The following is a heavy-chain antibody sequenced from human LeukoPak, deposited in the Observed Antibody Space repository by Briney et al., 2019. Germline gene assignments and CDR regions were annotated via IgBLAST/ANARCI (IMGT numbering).Heavy chain of an antibody. CDR3: ARDLYERDSSGHYGGGFDY. Sequence: ASVTVSCTASGYTFTGYYLHWVRQAPGQGLEWMGIINPSGGSPTYAQKIQGRVTMTRDTSTSAVYMELSSLTSEDTAVYYCARDLYERDSSGHYGGGFDYWGQGTLVAVSS. J-gene: IGHJ4*02. CDR2: INPSGGSP. CDR1: GYTFTGYY. D-gene: IGHD3-22*01. V-gene: IGHV1-46*01.